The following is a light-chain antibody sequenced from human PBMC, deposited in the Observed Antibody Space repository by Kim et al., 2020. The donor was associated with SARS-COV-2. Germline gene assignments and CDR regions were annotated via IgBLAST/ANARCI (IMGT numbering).Light chain of an antibody. CDR2: QDS. J-gene: IGLJ2*01. CDR1: KLGDKY. V-gene: IGLV3-1*01. Sequence: SSSLPPPPSFSVSPGPTASITCSGDKLGDKYACWYQQKPGQSPVLVIYQDSKRPSGIPERFSGSNSGNTATLTISGTQAMDEADYYCQAWDSSTGVVFGG. CDR3: QAWDSSTGVV.